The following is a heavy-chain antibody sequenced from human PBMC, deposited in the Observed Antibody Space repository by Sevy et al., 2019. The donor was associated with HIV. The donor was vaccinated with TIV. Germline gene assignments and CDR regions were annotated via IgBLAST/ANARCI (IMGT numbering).Heavy chain of an antibody. CDR2: ISYDGRNK. Sequence: GGSLRLSCAVSGIIFTTSGMHWVRQAPGKGLEWVAVISYDGRNKFYGDSVKGRFTISRDNSKNILYLQTNSLRAEDTAVYYCAKDFTGYNGMDVWGQGTMVTVSS. J-gene: IGHJ6*02. CDR3: AKDFTGYNGMDV. V-gene: IGHV3-30*18. D-gene: IGHD3-9*01. CDR1: GIIFTTSG.